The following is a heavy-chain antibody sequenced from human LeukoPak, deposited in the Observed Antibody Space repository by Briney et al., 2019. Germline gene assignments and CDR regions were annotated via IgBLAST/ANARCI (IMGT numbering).Heavy chain of an antibody. D-gene: IGHD2-15*01. Sequence: PSETLSLTCAVYGGSFSGYYWSWIRQPPGKGLEWIGESTHSANGSYNPTLKSRVTMSVDPSKNRFSLKLSSVTAADTAVYYCARGRRTYSIGGYFDIWGRGSLVTVS. V-gene: IGHV4-34*01. CDR2: STHSANG. J-gene: IGHJ2*01. CDR3: ARGRRTYSIGGYFDI. CDR1: GGSFSGYY.